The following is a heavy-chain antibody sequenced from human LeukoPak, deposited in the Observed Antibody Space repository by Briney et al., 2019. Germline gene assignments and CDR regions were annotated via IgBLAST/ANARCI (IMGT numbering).Heavy chain of an antibody. V-gene: IGHV3-7*01. CDR2: IKQDGSEK. CDR1: EIILRIYW. J-gene: IGHJ2*01. D-gene: IGHD3-10*01. Sequence: GGSLRLSCEASEIILRIYWMSWVRQVPGKGLEWVASIKQDGSEKYYVDSVKGRFTISRDNAKKSLSLQMSSLGADDTAIYYCTKEHYYAGGYFDLWGRGTLVTVSS. CDR3: TKEHYYAGGYFDL.